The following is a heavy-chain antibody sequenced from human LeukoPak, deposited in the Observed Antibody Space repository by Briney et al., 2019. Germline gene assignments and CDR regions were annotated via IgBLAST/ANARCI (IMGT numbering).Heavy chain of an antibody. D-gene: IGHD1-14*01. CDR2: IYYSGST. Sequence: SETLSLTCTVSGGSISSSSYYWGWIRQPPGKGLEWIGSIYYSGSTYYNPSLKSRVTISVDTSKNQFSLKLSSVTAADTAVYYCARHGQMGWAYRGLHYWGQGTLVTVSS. CDR3: ARHGQMGWAYRGLHY. CDR1: GGSISSSSYY. J-gene: IGHJ4*02. V-gene: IGHV4-39*01.